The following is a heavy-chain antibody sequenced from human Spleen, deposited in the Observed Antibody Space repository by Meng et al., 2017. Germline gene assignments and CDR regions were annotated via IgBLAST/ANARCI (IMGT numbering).Heavy chain of an antibody. CDR3: AKANVDGVAIDY. J-gene: IGHJ4*02. V-gene: IGHV1-2*06. D-gene: IGHD3-3*01. CDR2: INPNSGGT. CDR1: GYTFTGYY. Sequence: QVQLVQSGAEVKKPGASVKVSCKASGYTFTGYYMHWVRQAPGQGLEWMGRINPNSGGTNYAQKFQGRVTMTRDTSIRTIYMELSRLKSDDTAVYYCAKANVDGVAIDYWGQGTLVTVSS.